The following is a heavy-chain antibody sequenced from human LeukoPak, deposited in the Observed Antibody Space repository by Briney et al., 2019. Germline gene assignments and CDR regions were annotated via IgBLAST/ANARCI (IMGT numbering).Heavy chain of an antibody. Sequence: KYGESLKISCKGSGYSFTSYWIGWVRQMPGKGLEWMGIIYPGDSDTRYSPSFQGQVTISADKSISTTYLQWSSLKASDTAIYYCATSPVIFHRRYSSSSNDAFDIWGQGTMVTVSS. CDR3: ATSPVIFHRRYSSSSNDAFDI. CDR1: GYSFTSYW. V-gene: IGHV5-51*01. J-gene: IGHJ3*02. CDR2: IYPGDSDT. D-gene: IGHD6-6*01.